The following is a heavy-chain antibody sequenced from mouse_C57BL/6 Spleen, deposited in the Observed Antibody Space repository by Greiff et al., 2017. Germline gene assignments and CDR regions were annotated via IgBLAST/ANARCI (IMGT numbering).Heavy chain of an antibody. J-gene: IGHJ3*01. Sequence: EVQVVESGEGLVKPGGSLKLSCAASGFTFSSYAMSWVRQTPEKRLEWVAYISSGGDYIYYADTVKGRFTISRDNARNTLYLQMSSLKSEDTAMYYCTRDRSYYYGSSPWFAYWGQGTLVTVSA. CDR3: TRDRSYYYGSSPWFAY. CDR1: GFTFSSYA. V-gene: IGHV5-9-1*02. D-gene: IGHD1-1*01. CDR2: ISSGGDYI.